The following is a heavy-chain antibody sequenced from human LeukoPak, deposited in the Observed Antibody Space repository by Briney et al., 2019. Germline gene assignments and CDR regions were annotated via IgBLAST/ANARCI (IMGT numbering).Heavy chain of an antibody. CDR2: ISGSGGST. CDR3: GRGGGYYDSSGSFGLNY. Sequence: GGSLRLSCAASGFTFSSYAMSWVRQAPGKGLEWVSAISGSGGSTYYADSVKGRFTISRDNSKNTLYLQMNSLRAEDTAVYYCGRGGGYYDSSGSFGLNYWGQGTLVTVSS. CDR1: GFTFSSYA. D-gene: IGHD3-22*01. V-gene: IGHV3-23*01. J-gene: IGHJ4*02.